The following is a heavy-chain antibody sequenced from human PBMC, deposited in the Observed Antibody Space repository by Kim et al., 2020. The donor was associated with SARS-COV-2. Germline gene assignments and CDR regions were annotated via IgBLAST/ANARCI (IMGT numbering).Heavy chain of an antibody. D-gene: IGHD3-10*01. J-gene: IGHJ4*02. V-gene: IGHV4-34*01. CDR1: GGSFSGYY. CDR3: AVARGLPLYYFDY. CDR2: INHSGST. Sequence: SETLSLTCAVYGGSFSGYYWSWIRQPPGKGLEWIGEINHSGSTNYNPSLKSRVTISVDTSKNQFSLKLSSVTAADTAVYYCAVARGLPLYYFDYWGQGTLVTVSS.